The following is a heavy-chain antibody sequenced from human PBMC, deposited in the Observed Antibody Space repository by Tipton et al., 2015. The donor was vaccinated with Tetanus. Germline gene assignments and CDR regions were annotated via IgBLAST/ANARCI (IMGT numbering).Heavy chain of an antibody. V-gene: IGHV3-21*04. CDR1: GFTLSRNS. CDR2: ISGSGSYI. J-gene: IGHJ4*02. D-gene: IGHD1-20*01. CDR3: AKGPPDYYNWNYFDY. Sequence: SLRLSCAASGFTLSRNSMNWVRQAPGKGLEWVSSISGSGSYISYADSVKGRFTISRDSSKHTLYLQMNSLSAEDTAVYYCAKGPPDYYNWNYFDYWGQGTLVTVSS.